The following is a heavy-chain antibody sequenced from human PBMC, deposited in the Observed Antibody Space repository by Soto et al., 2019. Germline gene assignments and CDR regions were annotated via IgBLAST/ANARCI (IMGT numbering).Heavy chain of an antibody. CDR2: IVVGSGNT. CDR3: AADRGGVVTAIPGEVWFDP. Sequence: QMQLVQSGPEVKKPGTSVKVSCKASGFTFTSSAMQWVRQARGQRLEWIGWIVVGSGNTNYAQKFQERVTITRDMSTSTAYMELSSLRSEDTAVYYCAADRGGVVTAIPGEVWFDPWGQGTLVTVSS. CDR1: GFTFTSSA. J-gene: IGHJ5*02. D-gene: IGHD2-21*02. V-gene: IGHV1-58*02.